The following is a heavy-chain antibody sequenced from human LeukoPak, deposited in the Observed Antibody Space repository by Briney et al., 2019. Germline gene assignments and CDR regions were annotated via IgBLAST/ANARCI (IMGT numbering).Heavy chain of an antibody. CDR2: ISYDGSNK. CDR1: GFTFSSYA. CDR3: AKSGRGYSGYDSGYFDY. J-gene: IGHJ4*02. V-gene: IGHV3-30*18. D-gene: IGHD5-12*01. Sequence: GGSLRLSCAASGFTFSSYAMHWVRQAPGKGLEWVAVISYDGSNKYYADSVKGRFTISRDNSKNTLYLQMNSLRAEDTAVYYCAKSGRGYSGYDSGYFDYWGQGTLVTVSS.